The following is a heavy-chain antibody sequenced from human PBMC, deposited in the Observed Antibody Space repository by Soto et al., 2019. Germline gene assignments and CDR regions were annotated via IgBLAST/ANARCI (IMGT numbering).Heavy chain of an antibody. V-gene: IGHV4-30-2*01. D-gene: IGHD3-10*01. CDR3: ARGKTNYFFDL. J-gene: IGHJ4*02. CDR1: GGSISRGDFS. CDR2: IYRSGST. Sequence: SETLSLTCVVSGGSISRGDFSWTWIRQPPGKGLEWVGYIYRSGSTYYNPSLKSPVSISLDKSKNQFSLNLTSVTAADTAVYYCARGKTNYFFDLWGQGHLVTVS.